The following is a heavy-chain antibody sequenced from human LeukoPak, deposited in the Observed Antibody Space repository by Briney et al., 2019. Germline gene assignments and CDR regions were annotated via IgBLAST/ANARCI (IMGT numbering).Heavy chain of an antibody. J-gene: IGHJ4*02. CDR3: ARDFYYYDSSGYYYDFDY. D-gene: IGHD3-22*01. CDR1: GYTFTSYG. Sequence: ASVKVSCKASGYTFTSYGINWVRQAPGQGLEWMGWISAYNGNTNYAQKLQGRVTMTTDTSTSTAYMELRSLRSDDTAVYYCARDFYYYDSSGYYYDFDYWGQGTLVTVSS. V-gene: IGHV1-18*01. CDR2: ISAYNGNT.